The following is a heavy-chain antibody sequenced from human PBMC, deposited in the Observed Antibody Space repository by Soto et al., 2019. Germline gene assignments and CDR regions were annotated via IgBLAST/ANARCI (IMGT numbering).Heavy chain of an antibody. V-gene: IGHV1-58*02. J-gene: IGHJ3*02. Sequence: GASVKVSCKASGFTFTSSAMQWVRQARGQRLEWIGWIVVGSGNTNYAQKFQERVTITRDMSTSTAYMELSSLGSEDTAVYYCAADCSSSFDAFDIWGQGTMVTVSS. CDR1: GFTFTSSA. CDR2: IVVGSGNT. CDR3: AADCSSSFDAFDI. D-gene: IGHD2-21*01.